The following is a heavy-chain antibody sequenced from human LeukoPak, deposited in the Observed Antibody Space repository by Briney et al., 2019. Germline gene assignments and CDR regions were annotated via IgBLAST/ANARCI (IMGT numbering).Heavy chain of an antibody. CDR1: GGSISSYY. CDR2: IYYSGST. D-gene: IGHD4-17*01. V-gene: IGHV4-59*08. Sequence: SETLSLTCTVSGGSISSYYWSWIRQPPGKGLEWIGYIYYSGSTNYNPSLKSRVTISVDTSKNQFSLKLSSVTAADTAVYYCARHSPTRLLRLWYFQHWGQGTRVTVSS. J-gene: IGHJ1*01. CDR3: ARHSPTRLLRLWYFQH.